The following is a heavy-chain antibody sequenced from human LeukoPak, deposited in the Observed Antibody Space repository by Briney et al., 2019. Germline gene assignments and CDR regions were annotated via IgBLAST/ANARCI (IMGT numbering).Heavy chain of an antibody. Sequence: SETLSLTCTVSGCSISSYYWSWIRQPAGKGLEWIGRIYPSGTTKYNPSLKSRVTMSADTSKNEFSLKLSSVTAADTAVFYCARGGDDYLIDYWGQGTLVTVSS. CDR3: ARGGDDYLIDY. CDR1: GCSISSYY. V-gene: IGHV4-4*07. CDR2: IYPSGTT. J-gene: IGHJ4*02. D-gene: IGHD4-11*01.